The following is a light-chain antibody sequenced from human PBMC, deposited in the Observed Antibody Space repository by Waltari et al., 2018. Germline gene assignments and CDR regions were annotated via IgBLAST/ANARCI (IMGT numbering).Light chain of an antibody. CDR2: KDN. J-gene: IGLJ2*01. V-gene: IGLV3-25*03. CDR3: QSVDSTDSYPV. CDR1: ALADEY. Sequence: SNELTQPPSVSVFPGQTARITCSADALADEYAYWYQQKPGQAPVMIIYKDNERPSGIPDRFSGSSSGTTFTLTISAVQAEDEADYFCQSVDSTDSYPVFGGGTKLTVL.